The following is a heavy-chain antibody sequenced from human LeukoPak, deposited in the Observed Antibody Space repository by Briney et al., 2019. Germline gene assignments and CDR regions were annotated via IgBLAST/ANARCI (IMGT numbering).Heavy chain of an antibody. CDR1: GYTFTSYA. Sequence: GASVKVSCKASGYTFTSYAISWVRQAPGQGLEWMGWISADNGNTDYAQRFRGRVTMTTDTSTSTAYMELRSLRSDDTAVYYCARKPMGEPSDYWGQGALVTVSS. CDR3: ARKPMGEPSDY. D-gene: IGHD3-16*01. CDR2: ISADNGNT. J-gene: IGHJ4*02. V-gene: IGHV1-18*01.